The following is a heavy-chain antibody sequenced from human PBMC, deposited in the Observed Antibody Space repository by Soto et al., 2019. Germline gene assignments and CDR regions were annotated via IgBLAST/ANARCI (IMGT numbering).Heavy chain of an antibody. D-gene: IGHD6-19*01. J-gene: IGHJ4*02. CDR2: IYYSGST. CDR3: ASYSSGPYYFDY. V-gene: IGHV4-39*01. CDR1: GGSISSSSYC. Sequence: SETLSLTCTVSGGSISSSSYCWGWIRQPPGKGLEWIGSIYYSGSTYYNPSLKSRVTISVDTSKNQFSLKLSSVTAADTAVYYCASYSSGPYYFDYWGQGTLVTVSS.